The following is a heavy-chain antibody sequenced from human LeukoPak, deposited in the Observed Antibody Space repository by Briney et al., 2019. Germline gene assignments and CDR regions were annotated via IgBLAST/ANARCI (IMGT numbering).Heavy chain of an antibody. D-gene: IGHD6-25*01. CDR1: GGTFSSYA. CDR2: IIPIFGTA. Sequence: ASVKVCCKASGGTFSSYAISWVRQAPGQGLEWMGGIIPIFGTANYAQKFQGRVTITADKSTSTAYMELSSLRSEDTAVYYCAREPPELAAAEGGFDYWGQGTLVTVSS. J-gene: IGHJ4*02. V-gene: IGHV1-69*06. CDR3: AREPPELAAAEGGFDY.